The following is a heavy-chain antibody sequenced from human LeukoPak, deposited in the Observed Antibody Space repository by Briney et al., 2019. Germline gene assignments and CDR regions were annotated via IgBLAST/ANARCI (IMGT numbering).Heavy chain of an antibody. V-gene: IGHV3-7*01. Sequence: GGSLRLSCAASGFTFSNYWMSWVRQAPGKGLEWVANIKQDGSEKYYVDSVKGRSTISRDNAKNSLYLQMNSLRVEDTAVYYCARGATIFGVVIYYWGQGTLVTVSS. CDR3: ARGATIFGVVIYY. CDR1: GFTFSNYW. D-gene: IGHD3-3*01. J-gene: IGHJ4*02. CDR2: IKQDGSEK.